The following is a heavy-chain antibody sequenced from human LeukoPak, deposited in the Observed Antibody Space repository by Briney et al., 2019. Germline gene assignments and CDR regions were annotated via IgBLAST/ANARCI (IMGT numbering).Heavy chain of an antibody. CDR3: ARIGYDFWSGYYSLFDY. CDR1: GGSFSGYY. Sequence: SETLSLTCAVYGGSFSGYYWSWIRQPPGKGLEWIGEINHSGSTNYNPSLKSRVTISVDTSKNQFSLKLSSVTAADTAVYYCARIGYDFWSGYYSLFDYWGQGTLVTVSS. V-gene: IGHV4-34*01. CDR2: INHSGST. J-gene: IGHJ4*02. D-gene: IGHD3-3*01.